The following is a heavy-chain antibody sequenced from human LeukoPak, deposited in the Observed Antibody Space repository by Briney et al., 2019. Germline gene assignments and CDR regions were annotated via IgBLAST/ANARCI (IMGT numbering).Heavy chain of an antibody. CDR3: VRDSSGYYPIFDY. J-gene: IGHJ4*02. V-gene: IGHV4-38-2*02. Sequence: PSETLSLTCTVPGYSISSGYYWGWIRQPPGKGLEWIGSMYESGRTYYNPSLKSRVAISVDTSKNQFSLQLSYVTGADTAVYYCVRDSSGYYPIFDYWGQGTLVTVSS. CDR2: MYESGRT. D-gene: IGHD3-22*01. CDR1: GYSISSGYY.